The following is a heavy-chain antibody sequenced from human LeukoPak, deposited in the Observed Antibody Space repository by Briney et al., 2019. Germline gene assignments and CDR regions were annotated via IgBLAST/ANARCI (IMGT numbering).Heavy chain of an antibody. V-gene: IGHV3-7*01. Sequence: GGSLRLSCAASGFTLSSYWMSWVRQAPGKGLEWVANIKQDGSEKYYVDSVKGRFTISRDNAKNSLYLQMNSLRAEDTAVYYCARDAGYSYGYGFDYWGQGTLVTVSS. CDR2: IKQDGSEK. J-gene: IGHJ4*02. D-gene: IGHD5-18*01. CDR1: GFTLSSYW. CDR3: ARDAGYSYGYGFDY.